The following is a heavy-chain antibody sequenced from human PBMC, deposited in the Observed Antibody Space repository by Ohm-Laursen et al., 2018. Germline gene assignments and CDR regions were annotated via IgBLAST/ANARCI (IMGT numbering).Heavy chain of an antibody. CDR1: GFTFSSYA. V-gene: IGHV3-23*01. Sequence: SLRLSCTASGFTFSSYAMSWVRQAPGTGLEWVSAISAGGGNTYYADSVKGRFTISRDNSKNTLYLQMNSLRAEDTAVYYCAKRDVSNYHCFDSWGQGTLVTVSS. CDR2: ISAGGGNT. J-gene: IGHJ4*02. CDR3: AKRDVSNYHCFDS. D-gene: IGHD4-11*01.